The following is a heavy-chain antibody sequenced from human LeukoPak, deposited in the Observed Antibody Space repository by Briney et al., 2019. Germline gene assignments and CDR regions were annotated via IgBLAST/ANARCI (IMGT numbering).Heavy chain of an antibody. CDR3: AADLYGSGSYVWFDP. V-gene: IGHV1-58*02. CDR1: GSTFTSSA. D-gene: IGHD3-10*01. J-gene: IGHJ5*02. CDR2: IVVGSGNT. Sequence: ASVKVSCKASGSTFTSSAMQWVRQARGQRLEWIGWIVVGSGNTNYAQKFQGRVTITRDMSTSTAYMELSSLRSEDTAVYYCAADLYGSGSYVWFDPWGQGTLVTVSS.